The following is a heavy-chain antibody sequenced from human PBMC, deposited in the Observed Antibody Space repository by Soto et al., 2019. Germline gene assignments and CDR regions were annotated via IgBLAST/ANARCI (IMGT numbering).Heavy chain of an antibody. CDR2: IYPGDSHT. CDR1: GYSFSNYW. J-gene: IGHJ3*02. Sequence: GESLKMSCKDSGYSFSNYWIGWVRQVPGKGPEWMGIIYPGDSHTRYSPSFQGHVTISADKSISTAYLQWSSLKASDTAMYYCATQYYYDSSGYMTDAFDIWGQGTMVTVSS. D-gene: IGHD3-22*01. V-gene: IGHV5-51*01. CDR3: ATQYYYDSSGYMTDAFDI.